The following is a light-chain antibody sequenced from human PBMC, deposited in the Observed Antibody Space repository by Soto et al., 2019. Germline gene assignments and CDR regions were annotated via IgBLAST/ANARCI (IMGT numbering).Light chain of an antibody. V-gene: IGKV3-20*01. CDR1: QSVSSSSY. CDR2: GAS. Sequence: EIVLTQSPGTLSLSPGERATLSCRASQSVSSSSYLAWYQQKPGQAPRLLIYGASSRATGIPDRFSGSGSATDFTLTISRLEPEDFAVYCCRQYGRSPSYTFGQGTKLEIK. CDR3: RQYGRSPSYT. J-gene: IGKJ2*01.